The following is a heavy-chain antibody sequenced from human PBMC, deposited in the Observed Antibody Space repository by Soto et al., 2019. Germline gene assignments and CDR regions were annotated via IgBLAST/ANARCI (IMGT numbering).Heavy chain of an antibody. CDR2: IHPGIRNP. V-gene: IGHV1-46*01. CDR1: ENTFTKYY. Sequence: QVQLVQSGAEVKKPGASVKISCRPSENTFTKYYVHWVRQAPGQGLEWMGVIHPGIRNPNFAPRCQDRVTMTRDTSTGTVYMDLSSRRSDDTAVYYCAKENSVWSLYGLEVWGQGTTVTVSS. J-gene: IGHJ6*02. D-gene: IGHD6-19*01. CDR3: AKENSVWSLYGLEV.